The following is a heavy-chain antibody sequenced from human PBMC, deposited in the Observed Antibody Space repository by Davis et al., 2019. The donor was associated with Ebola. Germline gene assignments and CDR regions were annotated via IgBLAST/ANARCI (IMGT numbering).Heavy chain of an antibody. CDR3: TRSSLFSPCDY. CDR2: INPNSGGT. CDR1: GYTFTDYN. V-gene: IGHV1-2*02. Sequence: ASVKVSCKASGYTFTDYNIHWVRQAPGQGLEWMGWINPNSGGTNYAQKFHGRVTMTWDTSITTAYMELTSVTSEDTAMYYCTRSSLFSPCDYWGQGTLVTVSS. J-gene: IGHJ4*02.